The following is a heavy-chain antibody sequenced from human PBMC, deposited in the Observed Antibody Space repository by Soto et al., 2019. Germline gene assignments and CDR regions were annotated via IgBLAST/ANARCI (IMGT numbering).Heavy chain of an antibody. CDR1: GFTFSSYS. J-gene: IGHJ4*02. D-gene: IGHD5-12*01. V-gene: IGHV3-21*01. CDR3: ARGGWGFYSGYD. Sequence: GGSLRLSCAAPGFTFSSYSMNWVRQAPGKGLEWVSSISSSSSYIYYADSVKGRFTISRDNAKNSLYLQMNSLRAEDTAVYYSARGGWGFYSGYDWGQGTLVTVSS. CDR2: ISSSSSYI.